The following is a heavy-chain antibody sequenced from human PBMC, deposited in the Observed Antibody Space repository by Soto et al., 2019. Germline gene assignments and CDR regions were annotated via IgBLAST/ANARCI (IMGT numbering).Heavy chain of an antibody. CDR2: LYYGRSA. J-gene: IGHJ5*02. CDR3: ARLGACYQSLDP. CDR1: GDSISSYY. D-gene: IGHD2-2*01. Sequence: SETLSLTCAVSGDSISSYYCMWIRQPPGKGLESIGYLYYGRSANYNPSLKSRVTLSVDTSTNQCSLRLSSVTAADTAVYYCARLGACYQSLDPWGPGTLVTVSS. V-gene: IGHV4-59*08.